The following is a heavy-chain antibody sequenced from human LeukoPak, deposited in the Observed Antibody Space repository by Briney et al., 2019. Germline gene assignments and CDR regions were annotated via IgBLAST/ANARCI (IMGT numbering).Heavy chain of an antibody. CDR1: GYSIGSSNY. CDR3: ARVVSQAAPDWYMDV. CDR2: VNFPGTS. V-gene: IGHV4-38-2*01. Sequence: SETLSLTCDVSGYSIGSSNYWGWIRQPPARGLQWIGRVNFPGTSAYNASLRNRVTISIEASKNRFSLRLTSVTAADAAIYYCARVVSQAAPDWYMDVWGGGTVVIVSS. J-gene: IGHJ2*01. D-gene: IGHD2-21*01.